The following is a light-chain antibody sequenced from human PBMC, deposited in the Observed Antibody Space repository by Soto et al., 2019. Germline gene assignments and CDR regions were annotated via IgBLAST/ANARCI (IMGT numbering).Light chain of an antibody. CDR2: EVS. Sequence: QSALTQPASVSGSPGQSITISCTGTSSDVGSYNLVSWYQQHPGKAPKVMIYEVSKRPSGVSTRFSGSKSGNTASLTISGLQAEDGVDYHCCSYGGIYVFGTGTKFPVL. CDR3: CSYGGIYV. V-gene: IGLV2-23*02. J-gene: IGLJ1*01. CDR1: SSDVGSYNL.